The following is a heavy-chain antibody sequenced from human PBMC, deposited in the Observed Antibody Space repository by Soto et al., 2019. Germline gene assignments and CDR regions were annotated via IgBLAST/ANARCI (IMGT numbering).Heavy chain of an antibody. V-gene: IGHV1-24*01. CDR1: GYTLTELS. CDR3: ARDWDDILILGY. D-gene: IGHD3-9*01. J-gene: IGHJ4*02. Sequence: ASVKVSCKVSGYTLTELSMHWVRQAPGKGLEWMGGFDPEDGETIYAQKFQGRVTMTRDTSTSTVYMELSSLRAEDTALYYCARDWDDILILGYWGQGTLVTVSS. CDR2: FDPEDGET.